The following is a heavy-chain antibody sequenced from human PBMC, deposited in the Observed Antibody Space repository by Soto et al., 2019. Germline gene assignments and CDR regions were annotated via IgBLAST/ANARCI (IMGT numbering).Heavy chain of an antibody. CDR2: ISAHNGNT. V-gene: IGHV1-18*01. CDR3: ARGRYGDY. J-gene: IGHJ4*02. D-gene: IGHD1-1*01. Sequence: QVHLVQSGAEVKKPGASVKVSCKGSGYGLTTYGITWVRQAPGRGLEWMAWISAHNGNTSYAQKLQGRVTVTRDTSTSTAYMELRSLRSDDTAVYYCARGRYGDYWGQGALVTVSS. CDR1: GYGLTTYG.